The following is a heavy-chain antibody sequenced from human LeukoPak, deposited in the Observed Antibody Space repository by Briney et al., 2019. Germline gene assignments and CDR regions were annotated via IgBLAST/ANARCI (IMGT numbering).Heavy chain of an antibody. CDR3: ASLSGSYYDY. V-gene: IGHV3-48*04. Sequence: GGSLRLSCAASGFTFSSYSMNWVRQAPGKGLEWVSYISSSSSTIYYADSVKGRFTISRDNAKNSLYLQMNSLRAEDTAVYYCASLSGSYYDYWGQGTLVSVSS. CDR1: GFTFSSYS. J-gene: IGHJ4*02. D-gene: IGHD1-26*01. CDR2: ISSSSSTI.